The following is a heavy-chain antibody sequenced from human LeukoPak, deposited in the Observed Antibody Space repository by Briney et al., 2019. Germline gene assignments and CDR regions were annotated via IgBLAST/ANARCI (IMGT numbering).Heavy chain of an antibody. D-gene: IGHD1-26*01. CDR2: IISHWGST. V-gene: IGHV3-64*01. J-gene: IGHJ6*02. Sequence: GGSLRLSCAASGFTFSSYTMHWVRQAPGKGLEYVAAIISHWGSTYANSVQGRFTICRDNSKNTLYLQMGSLRAEDKAVYYCARVMMGATKSNYNYYVMDVWGQGTTVTVSS. CDR3: ARVMMGATKSNYNYYVMDV. CDR1: GFTFSSYT.